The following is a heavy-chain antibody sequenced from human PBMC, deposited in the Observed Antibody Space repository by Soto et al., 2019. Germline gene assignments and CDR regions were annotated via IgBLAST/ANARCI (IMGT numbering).Heavy chain of an antibody. CDR1: GFSFSTFW. V-gene: IGHV3-7*01. D-gene: IGHD1-26*01. Sequence: EVQLVDSGGGLVQPGGSLRLSCTASGFSFSTFWMSWVRQAPGKGLEWVANINPGGSEEYYVDSVKGRFTISRGNAKNSLYLQMNSLKAEDTAMYYCARDIVPPGICFDYWGQGALVSVSS. J-gene: IGHJ4*02. CDR3: ARDIVPPGICFDY. CDR2: INPGGSEE.